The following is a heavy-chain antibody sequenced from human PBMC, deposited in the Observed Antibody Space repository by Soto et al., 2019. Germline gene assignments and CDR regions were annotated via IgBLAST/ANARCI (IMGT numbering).Heavy chain of an antibody. D-gene: IGHD3-22*01. CDR3: AKDLYYYDSSGYYYDYYYYGMDV. CDR1: GFTFSSYG. Sequence: GGSLRLSCAASGFTFSSYGMHWVRQAPGKGLEWVAVISYDGSNKYYADSVKGRFTISRDNSKNTLYLQMNSLRAEDTAVYYCAKDLYYYDSSGYYYDYYYYGMDVWGQGTTVTVSS. V-gene: IGHV3-30*18. J-gene: IGHJ6*02. CDR2: ISYDGSNK.